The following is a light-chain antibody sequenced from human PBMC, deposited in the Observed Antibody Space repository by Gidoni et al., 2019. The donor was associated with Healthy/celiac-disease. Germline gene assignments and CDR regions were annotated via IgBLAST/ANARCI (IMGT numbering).Light chain of an antibody. V-gene: IGLV1-44*01. CDR3: AAWDDSLNGVV. CDR2: SNN. J-gene: IGLJ2*01. Sequence: QSVLTQPPSASGTPGQRVTIPCSGSSSNIGSNTVNWYQQLPGTTPNLLIYSNNQRPSWVPDRFSGSKSGTAASLAISGLQSEDEADYYCAAWDDSLNGVVFGGGTKLTVL. CDR1: SSNIGSNT.